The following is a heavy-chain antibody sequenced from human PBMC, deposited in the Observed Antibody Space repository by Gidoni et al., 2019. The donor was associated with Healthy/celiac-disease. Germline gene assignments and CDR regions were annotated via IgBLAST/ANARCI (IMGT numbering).Heavy chain of an antibody. D-gene: IGHD6-13*01. V-gene: IGHV3-23*01. Sequence: EMQLLESGGGLVQPVGSLSHPCGASRVTFSSYAMSWVRQAPGKGLEWVSAISGSGGSTYYADSVKGRFTISRDNSKNTLYLQMNSLRAEDTAVYYCAKVSIYAAAGFFDYWGQGTLVTVSS. CDR1: RVTFSSYA. CDR3: AKVSIYAAAGFFDY. CDR2: ISGSGGST. J-gene: IGHJ4*02.